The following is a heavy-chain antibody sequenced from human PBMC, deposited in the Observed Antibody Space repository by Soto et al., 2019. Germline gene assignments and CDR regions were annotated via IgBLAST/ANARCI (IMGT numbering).Heavy chain of an antibody. J-gene: IGHJ5*02. Sequence: EVQLLESGGGLVQPGGSLRLSCAASGFTFSSYAMSWVRQAPGKGLEWVSAISGSGGSTYYADSVKGRFTISRDNSKNTLYLQMNSLRAEDTAVYYCAKSGRYFDWWRGNWFDPWGQGTLVTVSS. CDR2: ISGSGGST. V-gene: IGHV3-23*01. CDR1: GFTFSSYA. D-gene: IGHD3-9*01. CDR3: AKSGRYFDWWRGNWFDP.